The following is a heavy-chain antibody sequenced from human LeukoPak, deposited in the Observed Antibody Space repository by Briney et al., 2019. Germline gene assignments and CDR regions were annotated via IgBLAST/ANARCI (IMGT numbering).Heavy chain of an antibody. CDR1: GGSFSGYY. Sequence: SETLSLTCAVYGGSFSGYYWSWIRQPPGKGLEWIGEINHSGSTNYNPSLKSRVTISVDTSKNQFSLKLSSVTAADTTVYYCARLSRWLQTWGQGTLVTVSS. V-gene: IGHV4-34*01. J-gene: IGHJ5*02. CDR2: INHSGST. D-gene: IGHD5-24*01. CDR3: ARLSRWLQT.